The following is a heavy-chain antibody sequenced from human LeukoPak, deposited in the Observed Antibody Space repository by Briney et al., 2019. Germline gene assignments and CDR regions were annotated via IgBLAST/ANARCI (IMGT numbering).Heavy chain of an antibody. CDR2: ISYDGSNR. V-gene: IGHV3-30*04. CDR1: GFTLSRYA. J-gene: IGHJ4*02. D-gene: IGHD6-19*01. Sequence: PGRSLRLSCAASGFTLSRYAIHWVRQAPGKGLEWVAVISYDGSNRYADSVKGRFTISRDNSKNTLYLQMNSLRAEDTAVYYCARGLRIAVAGNIDYWGQGTLVTVSS. CDR3: ARGLRIAVAGNIDY.